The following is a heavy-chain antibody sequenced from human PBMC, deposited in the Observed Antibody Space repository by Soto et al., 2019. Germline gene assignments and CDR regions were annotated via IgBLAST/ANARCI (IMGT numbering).Heavy chain of an antibody. Sequence: GASVKVSCKAAGYTFTSYDINWVRQATGQGLEWMGWMNPNSGNTGYAQKFQGRVTMTRNTSISTAYMELSSLRSEDTAVYYCAREFSADCSGGSCYQTYYYCYYMDVWGKGTTVTVSS. CDR2: MNPNSGNT. J-gene: IGHJ6*03. D-gene: IGHD2-15*01. CDR3: AREFSADCSGGSCYQTYYYCYYMDV. V-gene: IGHV1-8*01. CDR1: GYTFTSYD.